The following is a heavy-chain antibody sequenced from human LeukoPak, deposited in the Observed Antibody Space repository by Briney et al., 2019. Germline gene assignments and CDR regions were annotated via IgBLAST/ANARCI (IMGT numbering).Heavy chain of an antibody. CDR3: ASGYSYDSLRF. Sequence: PGGSLRLSCVASGFTFSSYSGIWVRHTPGKGPECVSSISSGSTYIYSPDSVRGRFTISRDNAKNSLFLQMDSLRPEDTAVYYCASGYSYDSLRFWGQGTLVTVSS. D-gene: IGHD3-22*01. V-gene: IGHV3-21*01. CDR2: ISSGSTYI. J-gene: IGHJ4*02. CDR1: GFTFSSYS.